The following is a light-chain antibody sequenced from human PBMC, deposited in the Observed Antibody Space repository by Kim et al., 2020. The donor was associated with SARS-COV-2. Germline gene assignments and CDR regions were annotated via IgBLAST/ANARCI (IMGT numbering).Light chain of an antibody. J-gene: IGKJ2*01. V-gene: IGKV1D-13*01. CDR2: DAS. CDR3: QQFNDYPYT. Sequence: SASVGDRVTITCRASQGINSALAWYQQEPGKTPKLLISDASSLHTGVPSRFSGSGSGTDFALTITSLQPEDFATYYCQQFNDYPYTFGQGTKLEI. CDR1: QGINSA.